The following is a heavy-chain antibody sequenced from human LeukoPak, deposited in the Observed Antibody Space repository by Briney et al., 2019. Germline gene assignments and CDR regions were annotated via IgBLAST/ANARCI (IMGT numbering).Heavy chain of an antibody. V-gene: IGHV3-23*01. CDR2: ISGSGGST. D-gene: IGHD5-12*01. Sequence: GGSLRLSCAASGFTFSSYAMSCVRQAPGKGLEWVSAISGSGGSTYYADSVKGRFTISRDNSKNTLYLQMNSLRAEDTAVYYCANSMATRTYYFDYWGQGTLVTVSS. CDR1: GFTFSSYA. J-gene: IGHJ4*02. CDR3: ANSMATRTYYFDY.